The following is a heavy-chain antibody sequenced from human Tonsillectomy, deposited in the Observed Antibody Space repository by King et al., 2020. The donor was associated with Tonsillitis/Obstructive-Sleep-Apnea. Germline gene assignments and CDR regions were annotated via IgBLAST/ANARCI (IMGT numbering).Heavy chain of an antibody. D-gene: IGHD3-10*01. J-gene: IGHJ6*01. Sequence: VQLVESGGGLVQPGGSLRLSCAASGFTFSSYAMSWVRQAPGKGLEWVSAISGSGGSTYCADSVKGRFTISRDTSKNTLYLQMNSLRAEDTAVYYCAKSYRVFTMVRGFFDTPDCYWCGIDVWGRGTAVTVSS. CDR1: GFTFSSYA. CDR3: AKSYRVFTMVRGFFDTPDCYWCGIDV. V-gene: IGHV3-23*04. CDR2: ISGSGGST.